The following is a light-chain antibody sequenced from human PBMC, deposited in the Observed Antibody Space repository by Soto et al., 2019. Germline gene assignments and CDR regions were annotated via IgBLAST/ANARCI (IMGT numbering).Light chain of an antibody. V-gene: IGKV1-5*03. CDR3: QQYDTYWT. Sequence: DIQMTQSPSTLSASVGDRVIITCRASQSISSWLAWYQQKPGKAPKLLIYKASTLESGVPSRFSGSGSGTDFNLTISSLQPDDFATYYCQQYDTYWTFGQGTKVEIK. CDR2: KAS. CDR1: QSISSW. J-gene: IGKJ1*01.